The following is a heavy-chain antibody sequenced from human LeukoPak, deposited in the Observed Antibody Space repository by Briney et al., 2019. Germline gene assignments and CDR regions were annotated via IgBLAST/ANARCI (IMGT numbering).Heavy chain of an antibody. D-gene: IGHD4-11*01. CDR2: IKTKTDGGTT. J-gene: IGHJ4*02. V-gene: IGHV3-15*01. CDR1: GFTFSNAW. CDR3: ITQYFDY. Sequence: GGSLRLSCAASGFTFSNAWMNWVRQAPGKGLEWVGRIKTKTDGGTTDYAAPVKGRFAISRDDSKNTVFLQMNSLKTEDTAFYYCITQYFDYWGQGTLVTVSS.